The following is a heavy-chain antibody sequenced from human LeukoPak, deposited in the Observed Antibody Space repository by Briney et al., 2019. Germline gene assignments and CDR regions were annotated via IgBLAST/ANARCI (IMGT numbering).Heavy chain of an antibody. CDR3: AKGSTGTTGGWFDP. J-gene: IGHJ5*02. V-gene: IGHV3-23*01. Sequence: GGSLRLSCAASGLTLSSHAMSWVRQAPGKGLEWVSSISGSGIITYYTDSVKGRFTISRDNSKNTPYLQMNSLRAEDTAVYYCAKGSTGTTGGWFDPWGQGTLVTVSS. D-gene: IGHD1-1*01. CDR1: GLTLSSHA. CDR2: ISGSGIIT.